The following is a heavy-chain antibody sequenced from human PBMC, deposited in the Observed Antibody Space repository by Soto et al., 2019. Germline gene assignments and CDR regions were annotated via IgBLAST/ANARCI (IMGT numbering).Heavy chain of an antibody. V-gene: IGHV4-31*03. Sequence: SETLSLTCTVSGGSISSGGYYWSWIRQHPGKGLEWIGYIYYSGSTYYNPSLKSRVTISVDTSKNQFSLKLSSVTAADTAVYYCARDRERLPYDQSGMDVWGQGTTVTVSS. D-gene: IGHD5-12*01. CDR3: ARDRERLPYDQSGMDV. CDR1: GGSISSGGYY. J-gene: IGHJ6*02. CDR2: IYYSGST.